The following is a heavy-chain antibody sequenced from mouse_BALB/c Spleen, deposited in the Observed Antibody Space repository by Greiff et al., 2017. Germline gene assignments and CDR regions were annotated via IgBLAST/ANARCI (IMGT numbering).Heavy chain of an antibody. D-gene: IGHD2-3*01. V-gene: IGHV5-4*02. Sequence: EVHLVESGGGLVKPGGSLKLSCAASGFTFSDYYMYWVRQTPEKRLEWVATISDGGSYTYYPDSVKGRFTISRDNAKNNLYLQMSSLKSEDTAMYYCARDRDYDGYYEGTYWGQGTLVTVSA. CDR1: GFTFSDYY. CDR3: ARDRDYDGYYEGTY. CDR2: ISDGGSYT. J-gene: IGHJ3*01.